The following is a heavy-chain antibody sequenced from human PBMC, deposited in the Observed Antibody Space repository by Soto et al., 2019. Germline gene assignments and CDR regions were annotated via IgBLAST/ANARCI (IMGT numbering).Heavy chain of an antibody. V-gene: IGHV3-30-3*01. CDR2: ISYDGSNK. D-gene: IGHD6-19*01. CDR1: GFTFSSYA. CDR3: ARDRIAVAGIEYYFDY. J-gene: IGHJ4*02. Sequence: VQLVESGGGVVQPGRSLRLSCAASGFTFSSYAMHWVRQAPGKGLEWVAVISYDGSNKYYADSVKGRFTISRDNSKNTLYLQMNSLRAEDTAVYYCARDRIAVAGIEYYFDYWGQGTLVTVSS.